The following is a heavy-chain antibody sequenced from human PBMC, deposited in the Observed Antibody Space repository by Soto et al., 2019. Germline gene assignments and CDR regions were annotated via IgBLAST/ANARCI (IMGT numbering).Heavy chain of an antibody. J-gene: IGHJ6*02. V-gene: IGHV1-69*06. CDR3: ARDDDIVVVPAATNYYGMDV. Sequence: SVKVSCKASGGTFSSYAISWVRQAPGQGLESMGGIIPIFGTANYAQKFQGRVTITADKSTSTAYMELSSLRSEDTAVYYCARDDDIVVVPAATNYYGMDVWGQGTTVTVSS. D-gene: IGHD2-2*01. CDR2: IIPIFGTA. CDR1: GGTFSSYA.